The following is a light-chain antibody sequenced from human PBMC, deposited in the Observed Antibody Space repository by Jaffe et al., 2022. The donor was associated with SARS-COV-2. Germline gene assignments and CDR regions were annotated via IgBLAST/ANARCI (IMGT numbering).Light chain of an antibody. CDR1: SSNIGSNT. CDR3: AAWDDSLNGWV. V-gene: IGLV1-44*01. J-gene: IGLJ3*02. Sequence: QSVLTQPPSASGTPGQRVTISCSGSSSNIGSNTVNWYQQFPGTAPKLLIYSNNQRPSGVPDRFSGSESGTSGSLAISGLQSEDEADYYCAAWDDSLNGWVFGGGTKLTVL. CDR2: SNN.